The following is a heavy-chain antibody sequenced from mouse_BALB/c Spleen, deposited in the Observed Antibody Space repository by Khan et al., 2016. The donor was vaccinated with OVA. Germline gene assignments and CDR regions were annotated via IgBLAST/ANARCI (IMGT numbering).Heavy chain of an antibody. V-gene: IGHV1-7*01. CDR2: INPSLGDT. Sequence: VQLQQSGAELAKPGASVKLSCKASGYTFINYWILWVKQRPGQGLEWIGYINPSLGDTEYNQNFKDKATLTADKSSRTSYMQLSSLTSEDSAVYYCARRGLRWDFDYWGQGTTLTVSS. D-gene: IGHD1-1*02. CDR1: GYTFINYW. CDR3: ARRGLRWDFDY. J-gene: IGHJ2*01.